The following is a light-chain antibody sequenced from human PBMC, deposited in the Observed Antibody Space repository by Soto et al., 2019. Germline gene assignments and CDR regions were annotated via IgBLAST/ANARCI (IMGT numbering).Light chain of an antibody. Sequence: EIVLTQSPGTLSLSPGERATLSCRASQSVSSSSYLAWYQQKPGQAPRLLIYGASSRATAIPDRFSGSGSATAFTLTISRLEPEDFAVYYCRQYGSSPSYTFGQGTKLEIK. CDR3: RQYGSSPSYT. J-gene: IGKJ2*01. V-gene: IGKV3-20*01. CDR1: QSVSSSSY. CDR2: GAS.